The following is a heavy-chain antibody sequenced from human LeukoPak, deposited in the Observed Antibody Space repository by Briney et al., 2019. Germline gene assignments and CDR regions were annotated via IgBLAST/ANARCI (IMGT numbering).Heavy chain of an antibody. D-gene: IGHD6-19*01. CDR2: IYYTGST. CDR1: GGSISSYN. V-gene: IGHV4-59*01. CDR3: ARGASGWCWLDY. Sequence: PSETLSLTCTVSGGSISSYNWNWIRQSPGKGLEWIGNIYYTGSTNYNPSFKGRVTISVDTSKNQFSLRLTSVTAADTAVFYCARGASGWCWLDYWGRGTLVTVSS. J-gene: IGHJ4*02.